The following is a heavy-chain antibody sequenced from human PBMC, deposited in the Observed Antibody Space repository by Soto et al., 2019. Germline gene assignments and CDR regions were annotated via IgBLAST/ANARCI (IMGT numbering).Heavy chain of an antibody. D-gene: IGHD3-22*01. Sequence: PGGSLRLSCTVSGFAFNNYGINWVRQAPGKGLEWVSSISKSDYTYYSDSVKGRFTISRDNSKNTLYLQMNSLRAEDTAVYYCAKDTDYYDSSGSFDYWGQGTLVTVSS. V-gene: IGHV3-21*01. J-gene: IGHJ4*02. CDR2: ISKSDYT. CDR1: GFAFNNYG. CDR3: AKDTDYYDSSGSFDY.